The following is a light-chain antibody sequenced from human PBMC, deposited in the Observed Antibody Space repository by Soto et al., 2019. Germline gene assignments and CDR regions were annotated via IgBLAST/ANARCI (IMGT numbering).Light chain of an antibody. J-gene: IGKJ4*01. V-gene: IGKV3-20*01. CDR2: GAS. CDR1: QSVSSTY. Sequence: EIVLTQSPGTLSLSPGERATLSCRASQSVSSTYLAWYQQKPGQAPRLLIYGASSRATGIPDRFSGSGSGTDFTLTISRLEPEDFAVYYCQYYNNWLGAFGGGTKVEIK. CDR3: QYYNNWLGA.